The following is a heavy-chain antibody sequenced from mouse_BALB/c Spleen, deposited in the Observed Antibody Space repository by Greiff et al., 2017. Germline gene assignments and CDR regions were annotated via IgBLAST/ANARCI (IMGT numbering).Heavy chain of an antibody. Sequence: QVQLQQSGAELVRPGTSVKISCKASGYAFTNYWLGWVKQRPGHGLEWIGDIYPGSGNTYYNEKFKGKATLTADKSSSTAYMQLSSLTSEDSAVYFCARAGGYGSSYNWYFDVWGAGTTVTVSS. CDR2: IYPGSGNT. CDR3: ARAGGYGSSYNWYFDV. V-gene: IGHV1-63*01. CDR1: GYAFTNYW. D-gene: IGHD1-1*01. J-gene: IGHJ1*01.